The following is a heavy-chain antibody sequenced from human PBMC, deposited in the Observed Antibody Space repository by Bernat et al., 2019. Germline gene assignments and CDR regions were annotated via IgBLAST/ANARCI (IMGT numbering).Heavy chain of an antibody. Sequence: QLQLQESGPGLVKPSETLSLTCTVSGGSISSSSYYWGWIRQPPGKGLEWIGSIYYSGSTYYNPSLKSRVTISVDKSKNQFSLKLSFVTAAETAVYYCATNSRELTTVTYFDYWGQGTLVTVSS. CDR2: IYYSGST. CDR1: GGSISSSSYY. CDR3: ATNSRELTTVTYFDY. V-gene: IGHV4-39*01. D-gene: IGHD4-11*01. J-gene: IGHJ4*02.